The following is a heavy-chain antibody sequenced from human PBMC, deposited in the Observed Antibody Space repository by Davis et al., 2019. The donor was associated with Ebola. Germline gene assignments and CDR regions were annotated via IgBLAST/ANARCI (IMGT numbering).Heavy chain of an antibody. CDR3: ASFEPVYSSSWYVGSGMDV. D-gene: IGHD6-13*01. Sequence: GESLKISCAASGFTFSSYSMNWVRQAPGKGLEWVSYISSSGSTIYYADSVKGRFTISRDNAKNSLYLQMNSLRAEDTAVYYCASFEPVYSSSWYVGSGMDVWGQGTTVTVSS. J-gene: IGHJ6*02. CDR2: ISSSGSTI. CDR1: GFTFSSYS. V-gene: IGHV3-48*04.